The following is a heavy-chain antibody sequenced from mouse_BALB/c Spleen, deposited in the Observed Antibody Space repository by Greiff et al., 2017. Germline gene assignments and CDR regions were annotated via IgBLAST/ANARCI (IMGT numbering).Heavy chain of an antibody. J-gene: IGHJ4*01. CDR1: GYSFTGYY. V-gene: IGHV1-31*01. CDR2: INPYNGAT. CDR3: ASRYDDAMDY. D-gene: IGHD2-14*01. Sequence: VQLKESGPELVKPGASVKISCKASGYSFTGYYMHWVKQSHVKSLEWIGRINPYNGATSYNQNFKDKASLTVDKSSSTAYMELHSLTSEDSAVYYCASRYDDAMDYWGQGTSVTVSS.